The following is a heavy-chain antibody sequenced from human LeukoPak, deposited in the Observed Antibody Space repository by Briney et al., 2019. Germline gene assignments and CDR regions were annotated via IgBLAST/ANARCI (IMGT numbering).Heavy chain of an antibody. V-gene: IGHV3-23*01. CDR3: AKSHYYDSSGYVDY. D-gene: IGHD3-22*01. CDR2: ISGSGST. Sequence: PGGSLGLSCAASGFTFSSYAMSWVRQAPGKGLEWVSAISGSGSTYYADSVKGRFTISRDNSKNTLYLQMNSLRAEDTAVYYCAKSHYYDSSGYVDYWGQGTLVTVSS. J-gene: IGHJ4*02. CDR1: GFTFSSYA.